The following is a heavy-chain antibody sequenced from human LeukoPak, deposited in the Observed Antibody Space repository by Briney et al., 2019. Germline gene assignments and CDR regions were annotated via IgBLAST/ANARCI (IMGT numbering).Heavy chain of an antibody. CDR1: GYTFTDYY. D-gene: IGHD6-19*01. Sequence: APVKVSCKASGYTFTDYYMHWVRQAPGQGLEWMGWINPNSGVTNYAQKFQGRVTMTTDTSITTAYMELSSLRSDDSAVYYCAREDSSGWVYFGYWGQGTLVTVSS. J-gene: IGHJ4*02. V-gene: IGHV1-2*02. CDR2: INPNSGVT. CDR3: AREDSSGWVYFGY.